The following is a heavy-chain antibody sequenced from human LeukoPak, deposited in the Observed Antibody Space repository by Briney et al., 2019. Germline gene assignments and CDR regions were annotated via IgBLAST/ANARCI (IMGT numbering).Heavy chain of an antibody. D-gene: IGHD3-16*01. Sequence: PGGSARLSCAASGFTFSSYGMRWFRQAPGKGLEWVSAISGSGGSTYYADSVKGRFTISRDNSKNTLYLQMNSLRAEDTAIYYCAKDRGGGSSFDYWGQGTLVTVSS. CDR1: GFTFSSYG. V-gene: IGHV3-23*01. J-gene: IGHJ4*02. CDR2: ISGSGGST. CDR3: AKDRGGGSSFDY.